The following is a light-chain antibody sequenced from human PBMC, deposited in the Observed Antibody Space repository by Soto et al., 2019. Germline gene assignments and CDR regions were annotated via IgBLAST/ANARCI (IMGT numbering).Light chain of an antibody. CDR1: QDIGIN. CDR3: QQSYSTPLT. CDR2: VAS. Sequence: DIQMTQSPSSLSASVGDRVTMTCRASQDIGINLGWFQQKPGKAPKRLIYVASSLQSGVPSRFSGSGSGTDFTLTISSLQPEDFATYYCQQSYSTPLTFGGGTKVDIK. V-gene: IGKV1-39*01. J-gene: IGKJ4*01.